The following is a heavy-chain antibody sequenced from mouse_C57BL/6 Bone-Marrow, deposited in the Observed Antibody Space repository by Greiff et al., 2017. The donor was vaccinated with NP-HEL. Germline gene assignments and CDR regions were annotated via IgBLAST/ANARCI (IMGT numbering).Heavy chain of an antibody. D-gene: IGHD2-14*01. Sequence: DVKLVESGPGLVKPSQSLSLTCSVTGYSITSGYYWNWIRQFPGNKLEWMGYISYDGSNNYNPSLKNRISITRDTSKNQFFLKLNSVTTEDTATYYCIGSPWFAYWGQGTLVTVSA. CDR2: ISYDGSN. J-gene: IGHJ3*01. V-gene: IGHV3-6*01. CDR3: IGSPWFAY. CDR1: GYSITSGYY.